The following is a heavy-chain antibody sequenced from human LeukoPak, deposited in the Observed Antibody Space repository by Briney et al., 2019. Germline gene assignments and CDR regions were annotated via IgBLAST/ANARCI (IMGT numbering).Heavy chain of an antibody. Sequence: SETLSLTCTVSGYSISSGYYWGWIRQPPGKGLEWIGYIYYSGSTKYNPPLKSRVTISVDTSKRQFSLKLSSVTAADTAVYYCARVALWFGEWPSVAFDICGQGTMVTVSS. D-gene: IGHD3-10*01. CDR2: IYYSGST. J-gene: IGHJ3*02. CDR1: GYSISSGYY. V-gene: IGHV4-61*01. CDR3: ARVALWFGEWPSVAFDI.